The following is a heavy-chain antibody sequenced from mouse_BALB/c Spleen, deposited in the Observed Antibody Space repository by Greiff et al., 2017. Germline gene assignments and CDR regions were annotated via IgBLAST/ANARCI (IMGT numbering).Heavy chain of an antibody. V-gene: IGHV1-54*03. Sequence: VQLQQSGAELVRPGTSVKVSCKASGYAFTNYLIEWVKQRPGQGLEWIGVINPGSGGTNYNEKFKGKATLTADKSSSTAYMQLSSLTSDDSAVYFCARGGFTTVRDYWGQGTTLTVSS. CDR1: GYAFTNYL. J-gene: IGHJ2*01. CDR3: ARGGFTTVRDY. CDR2: INPGSGGT. D-gene: IGHD1-1*01.